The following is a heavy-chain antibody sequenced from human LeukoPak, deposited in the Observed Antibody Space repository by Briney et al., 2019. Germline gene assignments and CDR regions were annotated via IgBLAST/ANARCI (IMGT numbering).Heavy chain of an antibody. CDR1: GFTFSSYG. D-gene: IGHD4-17*01. J-gene: IGHJ4*02. V-gene: IGHV3-7*01. CDR3: ASAYGDY. Sequence: GGSLRLSCAASGFTFSSYGMHWVRQAPGKGLEWVANIKQDGSEKYYVDSVKGRFTISRDNAKNSLYLQMNSLRAEDTAVYYCASAYGDYWGQGTLVTVSS. CDR2: IKQDGSEK.